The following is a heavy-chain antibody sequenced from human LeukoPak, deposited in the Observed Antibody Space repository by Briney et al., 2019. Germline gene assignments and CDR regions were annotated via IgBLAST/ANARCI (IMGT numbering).Heavy chain of an antibody. CDR1: EFTFSSYW. CDR3: ARDTGGSYYDY. J-gene: IGHJ4*02. Sequence: GGSLRLSCAASEFTFSSYWMSWVRQAPGKGLEWVANIKQDGSEKYYVDSVKGRFTISRDNAKNSLYLQMNSLRAEDTAVYYCARDTGGSYYDYWGQGTLVTVSS. V-gene: IGHV3-7*01. D-gene: IGHD1-26*01. CDR2: IKQDGSEK.